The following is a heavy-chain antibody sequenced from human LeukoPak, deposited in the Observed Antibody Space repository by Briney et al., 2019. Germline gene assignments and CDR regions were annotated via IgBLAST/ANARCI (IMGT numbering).Heavy chain of an antibody. Sequence: SETLSLTCAVYGGSFSGYYWSWIRQPPGKGLEWIGYIYHSGSTYYNPSLKSRVTISVDRSKNQFSLKLSSVTAADTAVYYCARNYDINEYYFDYWGQGTLVTVSS. J-gene: IGHJ4*02. V-gene: IGHV4-34*01. CDR2: IYHSGST. D-gene: IGHD3-3*01. CDR3: ARNYDINEYYFDY. CDR1: GGSFSGYY.